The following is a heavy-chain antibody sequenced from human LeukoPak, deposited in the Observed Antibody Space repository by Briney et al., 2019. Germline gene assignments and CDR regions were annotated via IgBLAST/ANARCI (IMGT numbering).Heavy chain of an antibody. D-gene: IGHD6-19*01. CDR2: IKRSGDST. CDR1: GLTFSDYA. J-gene: IGHJ6*02. Sequence: GGSLRLSCAVSGLTFSDYAMSWVRQAPGQGLEWVSAIKRSGDSTYYADSVKGRFTISRDNSKNTLYLQMNSLRAEDTAVYYCARDKYLWAVAGHYYYYGMDVWGQGTTVTVSS. V-gene: IGHV3-23*01. CDR3: ARDKYLWAVAGHYYYYGMDV.